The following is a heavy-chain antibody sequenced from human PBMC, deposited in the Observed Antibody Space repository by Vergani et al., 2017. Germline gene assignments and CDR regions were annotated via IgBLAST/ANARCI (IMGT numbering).Heavy chain of an antibody. CDR2: ISSSSSYI. V-gene: IGHV3-21*01. CDR1: GFTFSSYS. Sequence: EVQLVESGGGLVKPGGSLRPSCAASGFTFSSYSMNWVRQAPGKGLEWVSSISSSSSYIYYADSVKGRFTISRDNAKNSLYLQMNSLRAEDTAVYYCARDSPGIQLWFPDFDYWGQGTLVTVSS. D-gene: IGHD5-18*01. J-gene: IGHJ4*02. CDR3: ARDSPGIQLWFPDFDY.